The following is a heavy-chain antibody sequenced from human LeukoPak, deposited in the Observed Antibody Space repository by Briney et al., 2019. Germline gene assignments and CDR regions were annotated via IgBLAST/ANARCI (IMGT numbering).Heavy chain of an antibody. CDR1: GGSISSYY. J-gene: IGHJ3*02. D-gene: IGHD3-22*01. CDR2: IYYSGST. CDR3: ARDTFNYYDSSGLHDAFDI. V-gene: IGHV4-59*12. Sequence: SETLSLTCTVSGGSISSYYWSWIRQPPGKGLEWIGYIYYSGSTNYNPSLKSRVTISVDTSKNQFSLKLSSVTAADTAVYYCARDTFNYYDSSGLHDAFDIWGQGTMVTVSS.